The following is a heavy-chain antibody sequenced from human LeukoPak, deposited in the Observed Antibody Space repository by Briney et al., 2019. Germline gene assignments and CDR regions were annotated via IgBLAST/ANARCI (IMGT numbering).Heavy chain of an antibody. J-gene: IGHJ5*02. CDR2: FSGKSTYI. Sequence: PGGSLRLSCAASGFRVSTYNMTWVRQAPGKGLEWVSSFSGKSTYIFYADSVKGRFTISRDNAKNSLYLQMNSLRAEDTAVYYCARAGPGHDNWFDPWGQGVLVTVSS. CDR1: GFRVSTYN. CDR3: ARAGPGHDNWFDP. V-gene: IGHV3-21*01. D-gene: IGHD1-14*01.